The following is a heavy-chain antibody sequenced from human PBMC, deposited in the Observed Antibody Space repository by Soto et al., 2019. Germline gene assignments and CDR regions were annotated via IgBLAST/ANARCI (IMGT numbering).Heavy chain of an antibody. CDR2: IHSGGGT. V-gene: IGHV3-53*02. J-gene: IGHJ3*01. D-gene: IGHD1-26*01. CDR3: ARARTYFDAFDF. Sequence: VQLVETGGGLIQPGGSLRLSCAASGFSVGSNYMSWVRQAPGKGLEWVSSIHSGGGTFYVESLKDRFAISRDNSNNTLFLQMNHLRAEDTAVYYCARARTYFDAFDFWGQGTMVTVSS. CDR1: GFSVGSNY.